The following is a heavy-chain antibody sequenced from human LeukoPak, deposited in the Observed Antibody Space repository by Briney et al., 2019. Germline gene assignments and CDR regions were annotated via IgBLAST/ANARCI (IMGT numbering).Heavy chain of an antibody. D-gene: IGHD3-22*01. CDR2: IYSGGST. CDR1: GFTFSSYA. J-gene: IGHJ4*02. Sequence: GGSLRLSCAASGFTFSSYAMSWVRQAPGKGLEWVSVIYSGGSTYYADSVKGRFTISRDNSKNTLYLQMNSLRAEDTAVYYCARGSRYYYDSSGYYVIWGQGTLVTVSS. CDR3: ARGSRYYYDSSGYYVI. V-gene: IGHV3-53*01.